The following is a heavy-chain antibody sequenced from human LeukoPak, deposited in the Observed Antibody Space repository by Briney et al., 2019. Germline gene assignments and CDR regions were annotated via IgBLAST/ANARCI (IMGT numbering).Heavy chain of an antibody. D-gene: IGHD5-18*01. CDR1: GGSISSSSYY. J-gene: IGHJ4*02. V-gene: IGHV4-39*02. CDR2: IYYSGST. Sequence: SETLSLTCTVSGGSISSSSYYWGWIRQPPGKGLEWIGSIYYSGSTYYNPSLKSRVTISVDTSKNQFSLKLSSVTPADTAVYYCAREIYSYGYSSDYWGQGTLVTVSS. CDR3: AREIYSYGYSSDY.